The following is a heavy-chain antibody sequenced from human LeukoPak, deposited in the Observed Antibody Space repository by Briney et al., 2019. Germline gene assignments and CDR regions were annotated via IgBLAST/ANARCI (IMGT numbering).Heavy chain of an antibody. J-gene: IGHJ6*02. Sequence: SETLSLTCTVSGGSISSSSYYWGWIRQPPGKGLEWIGSIYYSGSTYYNPSLKSRVTISVDTSKNQFSLKLSSVTAADTAVYYCARQMHSGIYSYYGIDVWGQGTTVTVSS. CDR3: ARQMHSGIYSYYGIDV. V-gene: IGHV4-39*01. CDR2: IYYSGST. D-gene: IGHD3-10*01. CDR1: GGSISSSSYY.